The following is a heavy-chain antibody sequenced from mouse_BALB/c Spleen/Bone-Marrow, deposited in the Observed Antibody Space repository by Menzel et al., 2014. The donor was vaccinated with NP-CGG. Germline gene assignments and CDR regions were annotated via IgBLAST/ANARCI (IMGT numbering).Heavy chain of an antibody. CDR2: INPESSTI. Sequence: EVKVEESGGGLVQPGGPLKLSCAASGFDFRRYWMSWVRQVPGKGLEWIGEINPESSTINYTPSLKDKFIISRDNAKNTLYLQMSKVRSEDTALYYCARLGYYGYFVDWGQGTTLTVSS. CDR3: ARLGYYGYFVD. CDR1: GFDFRRYW. D-gene: IGHD2-3*01. J-gene: IGHJ2*01. V-gene: IGHV4-1*02.